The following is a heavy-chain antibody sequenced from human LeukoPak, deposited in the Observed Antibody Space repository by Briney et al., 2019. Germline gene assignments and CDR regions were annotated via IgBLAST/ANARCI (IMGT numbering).Heavy chain of an antibody. CDR2: TYYRSKWYN. CDR3: ARELAYIVSRFRERPFDL. V-gene: IGHV6-1*01. J-gene: IGHJ4*02. Sequence: SQTLSLTCALSGDSVSSNSAAWNWIRQSPSRGLEWLGRTYYRSKWYNDYAVSVKSRITINPDTSKNQFSLQLNSVTPEDTAVYYCARELAYIVSRFRERPFDLWGQGTLVTVSS. CDR1: GDSVSSNSAA. D-gene: IGHD5-12*01.